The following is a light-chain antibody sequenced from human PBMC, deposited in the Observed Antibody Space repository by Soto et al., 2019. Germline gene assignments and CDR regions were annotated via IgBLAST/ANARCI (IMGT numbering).Light chain of an antibody. J-gene: IGLJ2*01. CDR1: SSNIGAGYD. V-gene: IGLV1-40*01. Sequence: QSVLTQPPSVSGAPGQRVTISCTGSSSNIGAGYDVHWYQQLPGTAPKLLIYGNSNRPSGVPDRCSGSKSGTSASLAITGLQAEDEADYCCQSYDSSLSGYVVFGGGTKLTVL. CDR3: QSYDSSLSGYVV. CDR2: GNS.